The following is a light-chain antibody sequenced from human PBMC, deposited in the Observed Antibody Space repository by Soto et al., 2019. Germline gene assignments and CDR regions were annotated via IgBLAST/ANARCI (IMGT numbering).Light chain of an antibody. Sequence: DVQMTQSPSTLSASVGDRVTITCRASQSISSWLAWYQQKPGKAPRLLIYDASTLQGGVPSRFSGRGSGTEFTLTVTSLQPEDFATYYCLQDYTYPLTFGGGTKVDIK. V-gene: IGKV1-5*01. CDR2: DAS. CDR1: QSISSW. CDR3: LQDYTYPLT. J-gene: IGKJ4*01.